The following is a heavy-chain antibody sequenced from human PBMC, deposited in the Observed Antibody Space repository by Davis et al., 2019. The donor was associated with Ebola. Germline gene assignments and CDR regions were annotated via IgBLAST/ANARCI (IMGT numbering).Heavy chain of an antibody. D-gene: IGHD2-2*01. V-gene: IGHV3-48*01. CDR1: GFTFSSYS. CDR2: ISSSSSTI. J-gene: IGHJ4*02. Sequence: PGGSLRLSCAASGFTFSSYSMNWVRQAPGKGLEWVSYISSSSSTIYYADSVKGRFTISRDNSKNTLYLQMNSLRAEDTAVYLCAKIRGGYCTSTSCKPYFDYWGQGTLVTVSS. CDR3: AKIRGGYCTSTSCKPYFDY.